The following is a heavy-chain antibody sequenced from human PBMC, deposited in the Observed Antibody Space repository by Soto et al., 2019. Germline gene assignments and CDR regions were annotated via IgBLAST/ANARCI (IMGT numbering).Heavy chain of an antibody. CDR3: ATTRALKYGMDV. CDR1: GYTFTGYY. D-gene: IGHD4-4*01. V-gene: IGHV1-2*04. J-gene: IGHJ6*02. CDR2: INPNSGGT. Sequence: ASVQVSCKASGYTFTGYYMHWVRQAPGQGLEWMGWINPNSGGTNYAQKFQGWVTMTRDTSISTAYMELSRLRSDDTAVYYCATTRALKYGMDVWGQGTTVTVSS.